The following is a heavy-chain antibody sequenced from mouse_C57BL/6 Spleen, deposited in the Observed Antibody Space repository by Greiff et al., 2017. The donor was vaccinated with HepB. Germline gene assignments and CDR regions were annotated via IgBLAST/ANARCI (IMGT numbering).Heavy chain of an antibody. D-gene: IGHD1-1*01. CDR3: AKERTGKYYAMDY. Sequence: VQLQQPGAELVKPGASVKLSCKASGYTFTSYWMHWVKQRPGQGLEWIGRIDPNSGGTKYNEKFKSKATLTVYKPSSTAYMQLSSLTSEDSAVYYCAKERTGKYYAMDYWGQGTSVTVSS. V-gene: IGHV1-72*01. CDR2: IDPNSGGT. J-gene: IGHJ4*01. CDR1: GYTFTSYW.